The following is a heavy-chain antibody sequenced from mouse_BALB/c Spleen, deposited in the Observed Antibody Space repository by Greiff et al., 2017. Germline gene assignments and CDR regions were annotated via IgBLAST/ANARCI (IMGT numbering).Heavy chain of an antibody. CDR2: IAPGSGST. V-gene: IGHV1S41*01. Sequence: DLVKPGASVKLSCKASGYTFTSYWINWIKQRPGQGLEWIGRIAPGSGSTYYNEMFKGKATLTVDTSSSTAYIQLSSLSSEDSAVYFCARWSYYAMDYWGQGTSVTVSS. CDR1: GYTFTSYW. CDR3: ARWSYYAMDY. J-gene: IGHJ4*01.